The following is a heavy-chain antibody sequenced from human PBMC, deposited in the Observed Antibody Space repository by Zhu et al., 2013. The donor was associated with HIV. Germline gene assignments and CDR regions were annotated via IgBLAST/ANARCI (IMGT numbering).Heavy chain of an antibody. D-gene: IGHD1-1*01. J-gene: IGHJ3*02. V-gene: IGHV1-18*01. Sequence: QVQLVQSGAEVKKPGASVKVSCKASGYTFTRSGTISGINWVRQAPGQGLEWMGWISPYNGNTHYAQMLQGRVTMTTDTSTNTAYMELRSLRSDDTAVYYCARDWNEAFDIWGQGTMVTVSS. CDR2: ISPYNGNT. CDR1: GYTFTRSGTISG. CDR3: ARDWNEAFDI.